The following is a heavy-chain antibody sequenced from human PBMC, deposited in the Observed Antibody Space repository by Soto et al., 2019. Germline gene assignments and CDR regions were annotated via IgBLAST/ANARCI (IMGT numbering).Heavy chain of an antibody. J-gene: IGHJ5*02. CDR2: IIPIFGTA. CDR3: ARASYSYALNYWFEP. CDR1: GGTFSSYA. Sequence: QVQLVQSGAEVKKPGSSVKVSCKASGGTFSSYAISWVRQAPGQGLEWMGGIIPIFGTANYAQKFQGSFTITADESTSIACMEISSLRSEDTAVYYCARASYSYALNYWFEPWGQGTLVTVSS. D-gene: IGHD5-18*01. V-gene: IGHV1-69*01.